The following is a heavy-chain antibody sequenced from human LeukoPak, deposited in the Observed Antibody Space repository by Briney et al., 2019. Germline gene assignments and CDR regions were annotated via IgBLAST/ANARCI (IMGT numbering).Heavy chain of an antibody. CDR2: ISYDGSNK. V-gene: IGHV3-30*03. CDR1: GFTFSSYG. D-gene: IGHD2-8*01. CDR3: ATVAMVYAIRGMDV. Sequence: PGGSLRLSCAASGFTFSSYGMHWVRQAPGKGLEWVAVISYDGSNKYYADSVKGRFTISRDNSKNTLYLQMNSLRGDDTAVYYCATVAMVYAIRGMDVWGQGTTVTVSS. J-gene: IGHJ6*02.